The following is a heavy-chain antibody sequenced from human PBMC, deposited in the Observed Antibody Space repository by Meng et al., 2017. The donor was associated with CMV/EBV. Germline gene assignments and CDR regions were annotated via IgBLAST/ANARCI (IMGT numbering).Heavy chain of an antibody. CDR2: STRGGLI. CDR3: ARGAPYYYHGMDV. D-gene: IGHD6-6*01. CDR1: GGSFSGNF. V-gene: IGHV4-34*01. Sequence: SETLSLTCDVFGGSFSGNFWTWIRQPPGKGLEWLGESTRGGLINYNPSLKSRLTISVDTSKNQFSLNLISLTPADTAVYYCARGAPYYYHGMDVWGQGTTVTVSS. J-gene: IGHJ6*02.